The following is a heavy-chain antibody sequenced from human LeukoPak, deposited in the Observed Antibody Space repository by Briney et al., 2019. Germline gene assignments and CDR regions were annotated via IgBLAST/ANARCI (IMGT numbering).Heavy chain of an antibody. Sequence: PGGSLRLSCAVSGFTFDDYAMHWVRQVPGKGLEWVSGINWNSDSIGYADSVKGRFTTSRDNAKNSLYLQMNSLRAEDTAVYYCARDFGHWQLNGGYYFDYWGQGTLVTVSS. J-gene: IGHJ4*02. CDR1: GFTFDDYA. CDR2: INWNSDSI. CDR3: ARDFGHWQLNGGYYFDY. V-gene: IGHV3-9*01. D-gene: IGHD1-26*01.